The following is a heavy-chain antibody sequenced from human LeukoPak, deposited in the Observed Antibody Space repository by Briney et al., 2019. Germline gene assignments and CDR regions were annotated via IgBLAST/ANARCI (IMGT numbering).Heavy chain of an antibody. CDR1: GGSIGSSNW. CDR2: IYYSGNT. J-gene: IGHJ6*03. CDR3: ARHGSYYYYYYMDV. Sequence: SETLSLTCAVSGGSIGSSNWWSWVRQPPGKGLEWIGEIYYSGNTNYNPSLKSRVTISIDKSKNQFSLKLSSVTAADTAVYYCARHGSYYYYYYMDVWGKGTTVTVSS. V-gene: IGHV4-4*02. D-gene: IGHD1-26*01.